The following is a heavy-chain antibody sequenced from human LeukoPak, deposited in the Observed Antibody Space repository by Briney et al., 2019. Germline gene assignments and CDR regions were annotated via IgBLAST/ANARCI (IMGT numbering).Heavy chain of an antibody. CDR1: GFTFSNYA. J-gene: IGHJ5*01. V-gene: IGHV3-23*01. CDR2: ISGSGDST. D-gene: IGHD3-10*01. Sequence: PGGSLRLSCAASGFTFSNYAMTWVRQAPGKGLGWVSSISGSGDSTYYADSVKGRFTISRDNSKNTLYLQMNSLRAGDTAVYYCARDTPYYASGSFNWFDSWGQGTLVTVSS. CDR3: ARDTPYYASGSFNWFDS.